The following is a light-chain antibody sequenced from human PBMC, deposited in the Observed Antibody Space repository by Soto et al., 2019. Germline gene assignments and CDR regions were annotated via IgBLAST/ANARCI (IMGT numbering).Light chain of an antibody. CDR3: QQYGRSATFT. CDR2: GAT. Sequence: EIVWTQSPGTLSLSPGERATLSGRASQSVSGNYLAWYQQKLCQAPRLLIYGATSRATGIPDRFSGSVSGTDFTLTISRLEPEDFAVYYCQQYGRSATFTFGGGTKVDIK. CDR1: QSVSGNY. J-gene: IGKJ4*01. V-gene: IGKV3-20*01.